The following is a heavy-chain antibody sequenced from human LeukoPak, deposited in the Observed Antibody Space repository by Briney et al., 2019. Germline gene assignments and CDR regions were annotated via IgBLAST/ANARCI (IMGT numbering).Heavy chain of an antibody. D-gene: IGHD3-10*01. V-gene: IGHV1-69*06. J-gene: IGHJ4*02. CDR1: VRILSIYA. Sequence: SEKVSRKACVRILSIYAIIWVRQAPGQGLEWMGGIIPIFGTANYAQKLQGRVTITADKSTSTAYMELSSLRSEDTAVYYGASAAASYGSGSYVDYWGQGTLVTVSS. CDR2: IIPIFGTA. CDR3: ASAAASYGSGSYVDY.